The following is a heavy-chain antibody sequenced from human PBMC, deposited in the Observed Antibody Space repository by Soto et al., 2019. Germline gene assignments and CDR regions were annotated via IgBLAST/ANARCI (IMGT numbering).Heavy chain of an antibody. CDR3: ARSHYFNWFDP. D-gene: IGHD3-10*01. Sequence: PSETLSLTCTVSGGSISSYYWSWIRQPPGKGLEWIGYIYYSGSTNYNPSLKSRVTISVDTSKNQFSLKLSSVTAADTAVYYCARSHYFNWFDPWGQGTLVTVSS. V-gene: IGHV4-59*01. J-gene: IGHJ5*02. CDR1: GGSISSYY. CDR2: IYYSGST.